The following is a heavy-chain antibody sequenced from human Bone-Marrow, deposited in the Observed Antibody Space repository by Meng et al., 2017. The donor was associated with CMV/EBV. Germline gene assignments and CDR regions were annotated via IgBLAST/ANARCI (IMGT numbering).Heavy chain of an antibody. Sequence: GESLKISCKGSGYSFTTYWIGWVRQMPGKGLEWMGTIYPGDSDTRYSPSFQGQVTISADKSVSTAYLQWSSLKASDSAMYYCVRQATADYWGQGTLVNVSS. J-gene: IGHJ4*02. CDR2: IYPGDSDT. CDR3: VRQATADY. V-gene: IGHV5-51*01. CDR1: GYSFTTYW. D-gene: IGHD1-26*01.